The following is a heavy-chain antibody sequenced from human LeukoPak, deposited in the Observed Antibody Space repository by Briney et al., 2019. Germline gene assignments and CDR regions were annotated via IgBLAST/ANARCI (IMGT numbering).Heavy chain of an antibody. D-gene: IGHD3-22*01. Sequence: SVKVSCKASGGAFSSYAISWVRQAPGQGLEWMGRIIPIFGTANYAQKFQGRVTITTDESTSTAYMELSSLRSEDTAVYYCARDSGEYYYDSSGFPYWGQGTLVTVS. CDR1: GGAFSSYA. V-gene: IGHV1-69*05. CDR3: ARDSGEYYYDSSGFPY. CDR2: IIPIFGTA. J-gene: IGHJ4*02.